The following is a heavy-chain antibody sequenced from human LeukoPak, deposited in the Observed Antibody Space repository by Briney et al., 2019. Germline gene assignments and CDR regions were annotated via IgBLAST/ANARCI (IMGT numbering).Heavy chain of an antibody. D-gene: IGHD6-13*01. CDR3: ARGGAGSSWYDY. CDR2: MNPNSGNT. Sequence: ASVKVSCKASGYTFTNYDINWVRQATGQGLEWMGWMNPNSGNTGYAQMFQGRVTMTRNTSISTAYMELSSLRSEDTAVYYCARGGAGSSWYDYWGQGALVTVSS. V-gene: IGHV1-8*01. J-gene: IGHJ4*02. CDR1: GYTFTNYD.